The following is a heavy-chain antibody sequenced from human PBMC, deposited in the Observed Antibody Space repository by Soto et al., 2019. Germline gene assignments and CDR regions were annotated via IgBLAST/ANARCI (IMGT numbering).Heavy chain of an antibody. D-gene: IGHD3-22*01. CDR1: GFTFSSYG. V-gene: IGHV3-33*01. Sequence: GGSLRLSCAASGFTFSSYGMHWVRQAPGKGLEWVAVIWYDGSNKYYADSVKGRFTISRDNSKNTLYLQMNSLRAEDTAVYYCARDREGYYYDSSGYYSTPPSYNWFDPWGQGTLVTVSS. J-gene: IGHJ5*02. CDR3: ARDREGYYYDSSGYYSTPPSYNWFDP. CDR2: IWYDGSNK.